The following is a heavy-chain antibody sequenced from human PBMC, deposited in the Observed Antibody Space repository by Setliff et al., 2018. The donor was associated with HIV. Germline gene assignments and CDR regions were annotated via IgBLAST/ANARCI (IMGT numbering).Heavy chain of an antibody. J-gene: IGHJ4*01. CDR2: IGSSNHGI. CDR1: ELTFSNYA. Sequence: GSLRLSCAASELTFSNYAMTWVRQAPGKGLDWVAHIGSSNHGIHYTASVQGRFTVSRDNANNLLFLEMNNLRVEDTAVYYCASFFGDYGYWGHGTQVTVS. CDR3: ASFFGDYGY. D-gene: IGHD3-10*01. V-gene: IGHV3-48*04.